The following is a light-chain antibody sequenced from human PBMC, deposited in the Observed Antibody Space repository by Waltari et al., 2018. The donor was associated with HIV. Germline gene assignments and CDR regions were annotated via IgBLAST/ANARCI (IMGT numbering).Light chain of an antibody. CDR3: SSYGGSSIWL. CDR2: EAI. CDR1: RCAVGNYNL. Sequence: QSALTQPASVSGSPGQSITISCTGTRCAVGNYNLVSWYQQHPGKAPKLIIDEAIKRPSWVSDRISGSKSASTASLTIPGLQADDEADYFCSSYGGSSIWLFGGGTKLTVL. J-gene: IGLJ2*01. V-gene: IGLV2-23*01.